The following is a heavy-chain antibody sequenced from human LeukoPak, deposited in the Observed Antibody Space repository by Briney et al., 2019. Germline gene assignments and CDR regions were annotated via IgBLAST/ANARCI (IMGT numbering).Heavy chain of an antibody. CDR3: ARERHIASDSFDI. Sequence: SETLSLTCLVSGGSMSSYFWSWIRQPARKGLEWIGRFYSSGNNNYNPSLRSRVTMSADTSKNQFSLELTSVTAADTAVYYCARERHIASDSFDIWGPGTLVTVSS. CDR1: GGSMSSYF. J-gene: IGHJ3*02. D-gene: IGHD2-21*01. CDR2: FYSSGNN. V-gene: IGHV4-4*07.